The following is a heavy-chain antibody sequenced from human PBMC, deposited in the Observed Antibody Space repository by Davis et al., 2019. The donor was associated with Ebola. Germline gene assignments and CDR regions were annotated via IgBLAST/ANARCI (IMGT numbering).Heavy chain of an antibody. Sequence: SVKVSCKASGGTFSSYAISWVRQAPGQGLEWMGGIIPILGIANYAQKFQGRVTITADKSTSTAYMELSSLRSEDTAVYYCARDATDLIVGATSAFDIWGQGTMVTVSS. CDR1: GGTFSSYA. J-gene: IGHJ3*02. CDR3: ARDATDLIVGATSAFDI. CDR2: IIPILGIA. D-gene: IGHD1-26*01. V-gene: IGHV1-69*10.